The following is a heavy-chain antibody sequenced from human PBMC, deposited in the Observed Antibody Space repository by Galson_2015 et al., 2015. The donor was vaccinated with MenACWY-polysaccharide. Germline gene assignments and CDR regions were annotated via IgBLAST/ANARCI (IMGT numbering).Heavy chain of an antibody. CDR3: ARDWGAVVPTAIGFSFDY. D-gene: IGHD2-2*01. V-gene: IGHV3-30-3*01. CDR2: ISYDGSNK. CDR1: GFIFSNFA. J-gene: IGHJ4*02. Sequence: SLRLSCAASGFIFSNFAMHWVRQAPGKGLDWVAVISYDGSNKYFADSVKGRFTISRDNSKNTLYLQMNSLRAEDTAVYYCARDWGAVVPTAIGFSFDYWGQGTLVTVSS.